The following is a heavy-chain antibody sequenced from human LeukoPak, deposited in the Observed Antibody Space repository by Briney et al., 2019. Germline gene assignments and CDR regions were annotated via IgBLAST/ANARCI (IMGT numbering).Heavy chain of an antibody. CDR3: ARGPPFDY. Sequence: SETLSLTCTVSNGPINNYYWAWIRQPAGKGLEWIGRIYSSGGTNYNPSLESRVSMSVDMSQNHFSLKVKSVTAADTAMYYCARGPPFDYWGQGILVTVS. V-gene: IGHV4-4*07. J-gene: IGHJ4*02. CDR1: NGPINNYY. CDR2: IYSSGGT.